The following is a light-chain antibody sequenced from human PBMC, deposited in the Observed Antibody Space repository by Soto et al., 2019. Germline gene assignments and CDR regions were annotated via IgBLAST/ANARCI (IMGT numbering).Light chain of an antibody. CDR1: SSDVGAYNY. CDR3: TSYTTSSTVV. CDR2: DVS. Sequence: QSALTQPASVSGSPGQSITISCTGTSSDVGAYNYVSWFQHHPGKAPKLILYDVSNRPSGISDRFSGSKSGNTASLTISGLQAEDEANYYCTSYTTSSTVVFGGGTKLTVL. J-gene: IGLJ2*01. V-gene: IGLV2-14*01.